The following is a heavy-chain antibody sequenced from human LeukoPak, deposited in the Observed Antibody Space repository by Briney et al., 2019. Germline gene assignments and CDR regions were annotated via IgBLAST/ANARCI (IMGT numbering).Heavy chain of an antibody. D-gene: IGHD6-13*01. Sequence: GGSLRLSCAASGFSVSSNYMSWVRQAPGKGLEWVSLIYSGGSTYYADSVKGRFTISRDNSKNTLFLQMNSLRAEDTAVYYCARVGELKYSSSWYSYYFDYWGQGTLVTVSS. CDR2: IYSGGST. J-gene: IGHJ4*02. CDR3: ARVGELKYSSSWYSYYFDY. V-gene: IGHV3-66*01. CDR1: GFSVSSNY.